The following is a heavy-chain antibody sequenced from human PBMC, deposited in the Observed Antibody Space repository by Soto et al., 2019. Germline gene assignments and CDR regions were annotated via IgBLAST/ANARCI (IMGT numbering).Heavy chain of an antibody. Sequence: PSETLSLTCTVSGDSISTYYLTWVRQPPGKGLEWIGYIYYTGTTNYNPSLKSRVTISVDTSKNQFSLKLSSVTAADTAVYYCARGHVVTYWGQGTLVTVSS. CDR2: IYYTGTT. D-gene: IGHD2-2*01. V-gene: IGHV4-59*12. CDR3: ARGHVVTY. J-gene: IGHJ4*02. CDR1: GDSISTYY.